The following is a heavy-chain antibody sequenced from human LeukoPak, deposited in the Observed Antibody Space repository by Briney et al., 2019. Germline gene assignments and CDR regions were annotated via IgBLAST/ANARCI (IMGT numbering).Heavy chain of an antibody. D-gene: IGHD6-19*01. J-gene: IGHJ4*02. CDR1: GGSISSSSYY. Sequence: SETLSLTCTVSGGSISSSSYYWGWIRQPPGKGLEWIGSIYYSGSTYYNPSFKSRVTISVDTSKNQFSLKLSSVAAADTAVYYCATYDIAVAGKLDYWGQGTLVTVSS. V-gene: IGHV4-39*01. CDR2: IYYSGST. CDR3: ATYDIAVAGKLDY.